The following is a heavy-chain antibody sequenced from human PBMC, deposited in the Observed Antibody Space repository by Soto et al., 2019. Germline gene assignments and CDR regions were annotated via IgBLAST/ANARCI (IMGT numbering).Heavy chain of an antibody. J-gene: IGHJ4*02. CDR1: GYTFTSYA. Sequence: ASVKVSCKASGYTFTSYAMHWVRQAPGERLEWMGWINAGNGNTKYSQKFQGRVTITRDTSASTAYMELSSLRSEDTAVYYCASSVVVVAATKYYFDCWGQGTLVIVSS. D-gene: IGHD2-15*01. CDR3: ASSVVVVAATKYYFDC. V-gene: IGHV1-3*01. CDR2: INAGNGNT.